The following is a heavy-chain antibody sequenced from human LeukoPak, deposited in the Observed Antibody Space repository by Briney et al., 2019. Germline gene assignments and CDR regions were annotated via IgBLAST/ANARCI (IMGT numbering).Heavy chain of an antibody. J-gene: IGHJ4*02. CDR2: INPNSGDT. CDR3: ARDQVGAARFDS. Sequence: ASVKVSCKASGYIFSGYYMHWVRQAHGQGLEWMGWINPNSGDTNYAQKFQGRVTMTRDTSISTAYMELSRLRSDDTAVYYCARDQVGAARFDSWGQGTLVTVSS. V-gene: IGHV1-2*02. CDR1: GYIFSGYY. D-gene: IGHD2-15*01.